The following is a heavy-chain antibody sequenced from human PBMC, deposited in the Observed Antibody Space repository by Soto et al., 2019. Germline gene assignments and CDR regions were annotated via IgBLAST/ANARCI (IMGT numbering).Heavy chain of an antibody. D-gene: IGHD5-12*01. CDR1: GYTFTSYA. CDR3: ARDGGYSGYERFDI. V-gene: IGHV1-3*01. CDR2: INAGNGNT. J-gene: IGHJ3*02. Sequence: ASVKVSCKASGYTFTSYAMHWVRQAPGQRLEWMGWINAGNGNTKYSQKFQGRVTITADKSTSTAYMELSSLRSEDTAVYYCARDGGYSGYERFDIWGQGTMVTVSS.